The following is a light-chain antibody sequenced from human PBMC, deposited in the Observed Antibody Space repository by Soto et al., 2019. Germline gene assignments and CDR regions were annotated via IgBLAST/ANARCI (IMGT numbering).Light chain of an antibody. J-gene: IGKJ1*01. CDR1: QSVSRSY. CDR3: QHYGSSRT. CDR2: GTS. Sequence: EIVWTRAPATQCLAPGGRGTLSWGASQSVSRSYLAWYQQKPGLAPGLLLYGTSSRATGIPERFIGSGSGTDLTLTISRMEPEDFAVYDCQHYGSSRTFGQGTKVDIK. V-gene: IGKV3D-20*01.